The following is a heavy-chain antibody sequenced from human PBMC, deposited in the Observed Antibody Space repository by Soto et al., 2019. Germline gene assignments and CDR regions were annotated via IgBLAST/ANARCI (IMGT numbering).Heavy chain of an antibody. V-gene: IGHV3-23*01. J-gene: IGHJ4*02. Sequence: VQLLESGGGLVQPGGSLRLSCAASGYTFSIYGMSWVRQVPGKEPEWVSGITGGDGRTYYTDSVKGRFTISRDNSKNTLYLQMNRLRADDTAVYYCAKEWSSNWVPPLDSWGQGTLVTVSS. CDR2: ITGGDGRT. D-gene: IGHD6-13*01. CDR3: AKEWSSNWVPPLDS. CDR1: GYTFSIYG.